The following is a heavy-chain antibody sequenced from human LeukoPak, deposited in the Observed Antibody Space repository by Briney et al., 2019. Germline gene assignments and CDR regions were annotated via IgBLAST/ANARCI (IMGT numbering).Heavy chain of an antibody. V-gene: IGHV1-18*01. CDR2: ISAYNGNT. CDR3: ARDSRFGELLPQYFQH. CDR1: GYTFTSYG. Sequence: ASVKVSCKASGYTFTSYGISWVRQAPGQGLEWMGWISAYNGNTNYAQKLQGRVTMTTDTSTSTAYMELRSLRSDDTAVYYCARDSRFGELLPQYFQHWGQGTLVTVSS. D-gene: IGHD3-10*01. J-gene: IGHJ1*01.